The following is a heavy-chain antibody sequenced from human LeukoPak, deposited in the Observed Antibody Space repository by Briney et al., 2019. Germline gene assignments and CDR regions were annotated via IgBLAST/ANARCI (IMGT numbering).Heavy chain of an antibody. Sequence: GGSLRLSCAASGFTFSSFAMSWVRQAPGKGLEWVSAISGSGGSTYYADSVKGRFTISRDNSKNTLYLQMNSLRAEGTAVYYCAKDAPVNIVVVPAANSWGQGTLVTVSS. CDR1: GFTFSSFA. D-gene: IGHD2-2*01. V-gene: IGHV3-23*01. CDR2: ISGSGGST. J-gene: IGHJ4*02. CDR3: AKDAPVNIVVVPAANS.